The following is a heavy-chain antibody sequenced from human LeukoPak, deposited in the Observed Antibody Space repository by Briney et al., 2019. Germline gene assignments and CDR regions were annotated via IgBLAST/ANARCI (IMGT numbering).Heavy chain of an antibody. D-gene: IGHD6-19*01. CDR2: INHSGST. J-gene: IGHJ6*03. Sequence: PSETLSLTCAVYGGSFSGYYRSWLRQPPGKGLEWIGEINHSGSTNYNPSLKSRVTISVDTSKNQFSLKLSSVTAADTAVYYCARKGGAKQWLVRPYYMDVWGKGTTVTVSS. CDR1: GGSFSGYY. CDR3: ARKGGAKQWLVRPYYMDV. V-gene: IGHV4-34*01.